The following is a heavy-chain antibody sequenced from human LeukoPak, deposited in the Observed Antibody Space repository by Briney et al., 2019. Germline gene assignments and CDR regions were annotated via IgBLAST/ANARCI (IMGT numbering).Heavy chain of an antibody. D-gene: IGHD6-19*01. V-gene: IGHV4-59*01. CDR3: ARDLRTVAANSHDAFDI. J-gene: IGHJ3*02. CDR1: GGSISSYY. CDR2: IYYSGST. Sequence: SETLSLTCTVSGGSISSYYWSWIRQPPGKGLEWLGYIYYSGSTSYNPSLRSRVTISMDISKNQFPLKLSSVTAADTAVYYCARDLRTVAANSHDAFDIWGQGTMVTVSS.